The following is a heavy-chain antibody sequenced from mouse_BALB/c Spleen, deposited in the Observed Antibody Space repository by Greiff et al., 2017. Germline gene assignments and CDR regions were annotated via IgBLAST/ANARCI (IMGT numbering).Heavy chain of an antibody. CDR3: ASGYDGDYYAMDY. CDR1: GYTFTSYW. D-gene: IGHD2-2*01. J-gene: IGHJ4*01. CDR2: INPSTGYT. V-gene: IGHV1-7*01. Sequence: QVQLQQSGAELVKPGASVKMSCKASGYTFTSYWMHWVKQRPGQGLEWIGYINPSTGYTEYNQKFKDKATLTADKSSSTAYMQLSSLTSEDSAVYYCASGYDGDYYAMDYWGQGTSVTVSS.